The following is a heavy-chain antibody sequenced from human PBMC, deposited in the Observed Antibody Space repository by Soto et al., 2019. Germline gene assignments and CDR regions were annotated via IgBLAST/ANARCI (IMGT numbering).Heavy chain of an antibody. J-gene: IGHJ4*02. CDR1: GGSISSSSYY. D-gene: IGHD3-10*01. Sequence: SETLSLTCTVSGGSISSSSYYWGWIRQPPGKGLEWIGSIYYSGSTYYNPSLKSRVTISVDTSKNQFSLKLNSVTAADTAVYYCANYFYPSGSAPRSYFDSWGRGILVTVSS. CDR2: IYYSGST. CDR3: ANYFYPSGSAPRSYFDS. V-gene: IGHV4-39*01.